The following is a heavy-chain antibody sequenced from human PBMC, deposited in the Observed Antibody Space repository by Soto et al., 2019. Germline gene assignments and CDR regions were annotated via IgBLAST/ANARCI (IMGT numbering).Heavy chain of an antibody. D-gene: IGHD6-13*01. V-gene: IGHV1-46*01. CDR1: GYTFTSYY. CDR3: AKEGLIADPDY. J-gene: IGHJ4*02. Sequence: QVQLVQSGAEVKKPGASVKVSCETSGYTFTSYYIHWVRQAPGQGLEWMGIINPSGGSTSYAQRFQGRVTMTRDTSTSTVFMELSGLRSEDTAVYFCAKEGLIADPDYWGQGTLVTVSS. CDR2: INPSGGST.